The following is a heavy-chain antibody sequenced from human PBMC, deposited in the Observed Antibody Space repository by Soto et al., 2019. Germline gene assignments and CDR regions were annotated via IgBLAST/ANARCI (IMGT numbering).Heavy chain of an antibody. J-gene: IGHJ4*02. D-gene: IGHD6-19*01. CDR3: AKERSSGWSFDY. V-gene: IGHV3-23*01. CDR2: ISGSGDST. Sequence: GGSLRLSCAASGFTFSKYRMNWVRQAPGKGLEWVSGISGSGDSTYYADSVKGRFTVSRDNSKNTLYLQMNSLRAEDTAVFYCAKERSSGWSFDYWGQGTLVTVSS. CDR1: GFTFSKYR.